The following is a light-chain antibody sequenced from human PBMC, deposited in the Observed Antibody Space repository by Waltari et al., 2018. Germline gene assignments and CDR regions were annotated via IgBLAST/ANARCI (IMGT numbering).Light chain of an antibody. CDR2: ATS. CDR3: QKYNSAPWT. V-gene: IGKV1-27*01. J-gene: IGKJ1*01. CDR1: QGISHY. Sequence: DIQMTQSPFSLSASIGDRVTITCRASQGISHYLAWYQQKPGKVPKLLIYATSTLQPGVPSRFSGSGSGTDFTLTISSLQPEDVATYYCQKYNSAPWTFGQGTKVEIK.